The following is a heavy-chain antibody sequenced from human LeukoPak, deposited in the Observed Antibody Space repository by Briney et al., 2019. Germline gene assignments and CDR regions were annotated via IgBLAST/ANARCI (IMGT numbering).Heavy chain of an antibody. CDR1: GYTFTGYY. Sequence: ASVKVSCKASGYTFTGYYMHWVRQAPGQGLEWMGWINPNSGGTNYAQKFQGRVTMTRDTSISTAYTELSRLRSDDTAVYYCARENVLLWFGELWNDYWGQGTLVTVSS. V-gene: IGHV1-2*02. J-gene: IGHJ4*02. CDR2: INPNSGGT. CDR3: ARENVLLWFGELWNDY. D-gene: IGHD3-10*01.